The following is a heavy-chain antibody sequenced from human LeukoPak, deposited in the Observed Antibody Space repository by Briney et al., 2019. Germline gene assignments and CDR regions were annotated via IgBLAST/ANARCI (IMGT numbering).Heavy chain of an antibody. CDR1: GRSISSYY. Sequence: SETLSLTCTVSGRSISSYYWSWVRQPAGKGLEWLGRIYTSGSTNYNPSLKSRVTMSVDTSKNQFSLKLSSVTAADPAVYYCARDYYGWFDPWGQGTLVTVSS. V-gene: IGHV4-4*07. CDR2: IYTSGST. CDR3: ARDYYGWFDP. D-gene: IGHD3-10*01. J-gene: IGHJ5*02.